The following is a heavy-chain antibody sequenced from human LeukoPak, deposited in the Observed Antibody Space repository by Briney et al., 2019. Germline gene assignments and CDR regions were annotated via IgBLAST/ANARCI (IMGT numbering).Heavy chain of an antibody. CDR1: GFTLSSYA. D-gene: IGHD6-19*01. CDR2: IRPSGDNT. V-gene: IGHV3-23*01. CDR3: ARVAGWHWFDP. J-gene: IGHJ5*02. Sequence: GGSLRLSCAASGFTLSSYAMTWVRQAPGRGLEWVSSIRPSGDNTYYGDSVKGRFTISRDNSKNTVYLQMHNMRVDDTAVYYCARVAGWHWFDPWGQGTLVTVSS.